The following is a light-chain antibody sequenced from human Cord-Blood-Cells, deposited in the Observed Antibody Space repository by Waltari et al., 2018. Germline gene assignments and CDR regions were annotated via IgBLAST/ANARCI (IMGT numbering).Light chain of an antibody. CDR1: QSVFYSSNNKNY. V-gene: IGKV4-1*01. Sequence: DIVMTQSPDSLAVSLGERANINCKSSQSVFYSSNNKNYLAWYQQKPGQPPKLLIYWASTRESGVPDRFSGSGSGTDFTLTISSLQAEDVAVYYCQQYYSTRTFGQGTKVEIK. CDR3: QQYYSTRT. J-gene: IGKJ1*01. CDR2: WAS.